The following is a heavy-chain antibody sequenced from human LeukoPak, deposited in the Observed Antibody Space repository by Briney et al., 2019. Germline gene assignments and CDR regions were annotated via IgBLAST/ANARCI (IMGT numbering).Heavy chain of an antibody. Sequence: GGSLRLSCVASGFTFSSYAMTWVRQAPGKGLEWVANIKQEGSEKYYVGSVEGRFTISRDNTKNSLYLQVNSLRAEDTAVYYCAREAYRDTSVDYWGQGTLVTVSS. CDR2: IKQEGSEK. V-gene: IGHV3-7*03. CDR3: AREAYRDTSVDY. D-gene: IGHD5-18*01. J-gene: IGHJ4*02. CDR1: GFTFSSYA.